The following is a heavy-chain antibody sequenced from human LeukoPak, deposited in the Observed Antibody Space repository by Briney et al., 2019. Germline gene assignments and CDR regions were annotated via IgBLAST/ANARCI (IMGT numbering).Heavy chain of an antibody. V-gene: IGHV1-8*01. D-gene: IGHD3-22*01. Sequence: ASVKVSCKASGYTFTSYDINWVRQATGQGLEWMGWMNPNSGNTGYAQKFQGRVTMTRNTSISTAYMELSSLRSEDTAVYYCARWYEHYYDSSGYYDYWGQGTLVTVSS. J-gene: IGHJ4*02. CDR2: MNPNSGNT. CDR1: GYTFTSYD. CDR3: ARWYEHYYDSSGYYDY.